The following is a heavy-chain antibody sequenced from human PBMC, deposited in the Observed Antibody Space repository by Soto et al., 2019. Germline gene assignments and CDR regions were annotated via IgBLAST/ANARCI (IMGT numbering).Heavy chain of an antibody. D-gene: IGHD6-13*01. V-gene: IGHV1-46*03. Sequence: QVQLVQSGAEVKKPGASVKVSCKASGYTFTSYYMHWVRQATGQGLEWMGIINPSGGSTSYAQKFPVSGTMTRDTSQSTVYMVLSSLRSEDTAVYYCAIDLMGGQQLRADWFYPWGQGTLVTVSS. J-gene: IGHJ5*01. CDR2: INPSGGST. CDR3: AIDLMGGQQLRADWFYP. CDR1: GYTFTSYY.